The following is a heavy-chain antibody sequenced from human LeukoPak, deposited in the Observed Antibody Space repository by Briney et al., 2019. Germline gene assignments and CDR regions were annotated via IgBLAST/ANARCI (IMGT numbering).Heavy chain of an antibody. V-gene: IGHV3-48*03. D-gene: IGHD3-22*01. CDR1: GFTFSSYE. CDR3: ARDLITMIVVANDAFDT. CDR2: ISSSGSTI. Sequence: GGSLRLSCAASGFTFSSYEMNWVRQAPGKGLEWVSYISSSGSTIYYADSVKGRFTISRDNAKNSLYLQMNSLRAEDTAVYYCARDLITMIVVANDAFDTWGQGTMVTVSS. J-gene: IGHJ3*02.